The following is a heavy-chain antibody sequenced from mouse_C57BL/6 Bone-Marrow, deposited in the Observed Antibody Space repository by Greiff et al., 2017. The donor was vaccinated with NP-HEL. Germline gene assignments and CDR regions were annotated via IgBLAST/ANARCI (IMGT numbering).Heavy chain of an antibody. CDR1: GYTFTSYW. Sequence: QVQLQQPGAELVKPGASVTMSCKASGYTFTSYWITWVKQRPGQGLEWIGDLYPGSGSTNYNEKFKSKATLTVDTSSSTAYMQLSSLTAEDSAVYYCARNIYYGNYGFAYWGQGTLVTVSA. CDR3: ARNIYYGNYGFAY. D-gene: IGHD2-1*01. V-gene: IGHV1-55*01. J-gene: IGHJ3*01. CDR2: LYPGSGST.